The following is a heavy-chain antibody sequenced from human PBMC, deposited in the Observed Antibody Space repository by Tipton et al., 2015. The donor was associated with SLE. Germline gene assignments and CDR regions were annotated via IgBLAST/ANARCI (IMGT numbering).Heavy chain of an antibody. D-gene: IGHD6-13*01. CDR1: GFTFSSYA. J-gene: IGHJ3*01. V-gene: IGHV3-30*04. CDR3: ARTPPYTTSWYDAFDR. Sequence: SLRLSCAASGFTFSSYAMHWARQAPGKGLEWVAHILYDANYRYYAGSVKGRFTISRDNSKNTVSLQMNSLRAEDTAVYYCARTPPYTTSWYDAFDRWGQGTMVTVSS. CDR2: ILYDANYR.